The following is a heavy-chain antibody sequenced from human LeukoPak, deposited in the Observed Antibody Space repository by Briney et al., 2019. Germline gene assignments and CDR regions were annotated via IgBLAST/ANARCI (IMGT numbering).Heavy chain of an antibody. CDR1: GFSVTNNY. CDR3: ARDKAGFGGITFGGVIAPTFDY. D-gene: IGHD3-16*02. Sequence: TGGSLRLSCAASGFSVTNNYITWVRQAPGKGLEWVSSISSSSSYIYYADSVKGRFTISRDNAKNSLYLQMNSLRAEDTAVYYCARDKAGFGGITFGGVIAPTFDYWGQGTLVTVSS. J-gene: IGHJ4*02. V-gene: IGHV3-21*01. CDR2: ISSSSSYI.